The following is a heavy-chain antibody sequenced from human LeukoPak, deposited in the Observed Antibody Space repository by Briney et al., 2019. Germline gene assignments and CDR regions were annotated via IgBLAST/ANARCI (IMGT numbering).Heavy chain of an antibody. D-gene: IGHD6-6*01. J-gene: IGHJ5*02. CDR1: GGSISSSSYY. V-gene: IGHV4-39*07. CDR3: AEESARKYNWFDP. Sequence: SETLSLTCTVSGGSISSSSYYWGWIRQPPGKGLEWIGSIYYSGSTYYNPSLKSRVTISVDTSKNQFSLKLSSVTAADTAVYYCAEESARKYNWFDPWGQGTLVTVSS. CDR2: IYYSGST.